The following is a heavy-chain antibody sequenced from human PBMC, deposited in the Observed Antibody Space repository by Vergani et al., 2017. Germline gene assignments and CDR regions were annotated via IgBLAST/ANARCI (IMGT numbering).Heavy chain of an antibody. CDR2: INPSGGST. V-gene: IGHV1-46*01. Sequence: QVQLVQSGAEVKKPGSSVKVSCKASGGTFSSYTISWVRQAPGQGLEWMGIINPSGGSTSYAQKFQGRVTMTRDTSKNQFSLKLSSVTAADTAVYYCAREPASSSWYVGWYFDLWGRGTLVTVSS. J-gene: IGHJ2*01. CDR1: GGTFSSYT. D-gene: IGHD6-13*01. CDR3: AREPASSSWYVGWYFDL.